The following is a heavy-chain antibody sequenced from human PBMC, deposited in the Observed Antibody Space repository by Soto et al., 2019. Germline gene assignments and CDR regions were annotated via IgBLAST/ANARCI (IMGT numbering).Heavy chain of an antibody. CDR2: INYRGST. CDR3: ARLDVDTTTYGWGV. D-gene: IGHD5-18*01. J-gene: IGHJ6*02. CDR1: GGSISSTNKY. Sequence: QLQLQESGPGLVKPSETLSLTCNVSGGSISSTNKYWGWIRQPPGEGLEWIGSINYRGSTYYNPSLKSRVTISVDTSKNQFSLKLSSVTAADTAVYYCARLDVDTTTYGWGVWGQGATVTVSS. V-gene: IGHV4-39*01.